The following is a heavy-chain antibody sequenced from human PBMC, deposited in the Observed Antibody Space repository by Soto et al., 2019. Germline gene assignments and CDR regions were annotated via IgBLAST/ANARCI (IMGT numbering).Heavy chain of an antibody. J-gene: IGHJ2*01. CDR3: ARFNWYFDL. Sequence: QVQLQESGPGLVKPSETLSLTCTVSGGSISSYYWSWIRQPPGKGLEWIGYIYYSGSTNYNPSLNSRVTISVDTSKTKFSLKLSSVTAADTAVYYCARFNWYFDLWGRGTLVTVSS. CDR1: GGSISSYY. V-gene: IGHV4-59*08. CDR2: IYYSGST.